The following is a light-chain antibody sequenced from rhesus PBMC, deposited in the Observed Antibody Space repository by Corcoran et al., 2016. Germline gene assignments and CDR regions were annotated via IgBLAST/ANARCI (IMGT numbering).Light chain of an antibody. Sequence: DIQMTQSPSSLSASVGDRVTIACRASQGIRSFLAWYQQKQGKAPKPLIYYASNLESGVPSRFSGSGSGTEFTLTISSLQPDDFATYYCQQYNSDPYSFGQGTKVEIK. CDR1: QGIRSF. V-gene: IGKV1-37*01. CDR2: YAS. J-gene: IGKJ2*01. CDR3: QQYNSDPYS.